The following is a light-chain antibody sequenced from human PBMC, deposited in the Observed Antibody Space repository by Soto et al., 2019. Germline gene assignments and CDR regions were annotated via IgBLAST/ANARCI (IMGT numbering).Light chain of an antibody. CDR3: QQSYSTPWT. J-gene: IGKJ1*01. CDR2: GAS. CDR1: QSISTY. V-gene: IGKV1-39*01. Sequence: DIQMTQSPSSLSASVGDRVTITCRASQSISTYLNWYQQKPGKAPNLLIYGASRLQIGVPSRVSGSGSGTDFTRTISSLQPEDFVTYYCQQSYSTPWTFGQRTPVEIK.